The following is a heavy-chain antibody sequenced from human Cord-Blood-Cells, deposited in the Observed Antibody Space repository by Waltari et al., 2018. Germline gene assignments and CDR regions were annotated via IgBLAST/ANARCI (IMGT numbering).Heavy chain of an antibody. CDR1: GFPFSSYA. J-gene: IGHJ4*02. D-gene: IGHD2-2*01. CDR3: AKGGVVVPAAIFDY. V-gene: IGHV3-23*01. Sequence: EVQLLESGGGLVQPGGSLRLSCGDSGFPFSSYAMSWVRQAPGKGLGWVSAISGSGGSTYYADSVKGRFTISRDNSKNMLYLQMNSLRAEDTAVYYCAKGGVVVPAAIFDYWGQGTLVTVSS. CDR2: ISGSGGST.